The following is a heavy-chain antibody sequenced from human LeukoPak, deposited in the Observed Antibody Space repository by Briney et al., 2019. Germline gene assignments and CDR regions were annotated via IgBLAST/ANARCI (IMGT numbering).Heavy chain of an antibody. CDR3: ARRKEYCSGGSCRRYYFDY. V-gene: IGHV5-51*01. J-gene: IGHJ4*02. D-gene: IGHD2-15*01. Sequence: GESLKISCKGSGYSFTSYWIGWVRQVPGKGLEWMGIIYPGDSDTRYSPSFQGQVTISADKSISTAYLQWSSLKASDTAMYYCARRKEYCSGGSCRRYYFDYWGQGTLVTVSS. CDR2: IYPGDSDT. CDR1: GYSFTSYW.